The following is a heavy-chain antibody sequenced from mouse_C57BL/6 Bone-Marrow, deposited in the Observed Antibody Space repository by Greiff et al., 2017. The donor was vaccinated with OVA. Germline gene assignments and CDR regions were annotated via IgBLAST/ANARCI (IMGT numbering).Heavy chain of an antibody. CDR2: IYPGDGDT. J-gene: IGHJ1*03. Sequence: QVQLQQSGPELVKPGASVKISCKASGYAFSSSWMNWVKQRPGTGLEWIGRIYPGDGDTNYNGKFKGKATLTADKSSSTAYMQLSSLTSEDSAVYFCARSGVITTVVAHWYFDVWGTGTTVTVSS. CDR1: GYAFSSSW. CDR3: ARSGVITTVVAHWYFDV. V-gene: IGHV1-82*01. D-gene: IGHD1-1*01.